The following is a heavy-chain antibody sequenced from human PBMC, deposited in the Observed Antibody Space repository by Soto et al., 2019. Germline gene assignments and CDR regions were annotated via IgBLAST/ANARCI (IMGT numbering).Heavy chain of an antibody. CDR2: MNMHGNRI. Sequence: EVQLVESGGGLVQPGGSLRLSCAASGFTFSSYWMHWVRQAPGKGLEWVSRMNMHGNRISYVDSVKGRCTISRDNAKNTFYMEMNSARVEDTAVYYCVRGDGDRYDGHGYLGRHWGQGSLVTVSS. J-gene: IGHJ4*02. CDR3: VRGDGDRYDGHGYLGRH. CDR1: GFTFSSYW. D-gene: IGHD2-21*01. V-gene: IGHV3-74*01.